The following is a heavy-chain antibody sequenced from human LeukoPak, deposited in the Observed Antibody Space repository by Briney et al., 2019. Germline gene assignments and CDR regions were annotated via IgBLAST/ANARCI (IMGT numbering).Heavy chain of an antibody. CDR3: ARAPGYCSSTSCYAPRAFDC. D-gene: IGHD2-2*01. CDR2: IYYSGST. V-gene: IGHV4-59*01. Sequence: PSETLSLTCTVSGGSISSYYWSWIRQPPGKGLEWIGYIYYSGSTNYNPSLKSRVTISVDTSKNQFSLKLSSVTAADTAVYYCARAPGYCSSTSCYAPRAFDCWGQGTLVTVSS. CDR1: GGSISSYY. J-gene: IGHJ4*02.